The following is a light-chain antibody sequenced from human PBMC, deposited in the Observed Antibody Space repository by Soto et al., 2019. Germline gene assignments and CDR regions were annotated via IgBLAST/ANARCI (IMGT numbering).Light chain of an antibody. J-gene: IGLJ2*01. CDR3: ASWDDSLNGGVV. Sequence: QSVLTQPPSASETPGQRVTISCSGSTSNIGSNTVNWYQQLPGTAPKLLIYMNNQRPSGVPDRFSGSKSGTSASLAISGLQSEDEADYYCASWDDSLNGGVVFGGGTQLTVL. CDR2: MNN. V-gene: IGLV1-44*01. CDR1: TSNIGSNT.